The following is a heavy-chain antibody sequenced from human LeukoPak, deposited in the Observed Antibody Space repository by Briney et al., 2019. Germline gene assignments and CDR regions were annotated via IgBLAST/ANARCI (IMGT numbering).Heavy chain of an antibody. J-gene: IGHJ6*03. CDR3: ARLPWIQLWSRKKYYYYYYMDV. D-gene: IGHD5-18*01. CDR2: IKQDGSEK. V-gene: IGHV3-7*01. Sequence: GGSLRLSCAASGFTFSRYWMSWVRQAPGKGLEWVANIKQDGSEKYYVDSVKGRFTISRDNAKNSLYLQMNSLRAEDTAVYYCARLPWIQLWSRKKYYYYYYMDVWGKGTTVTVSS. CDR1: GFTFSRYW.